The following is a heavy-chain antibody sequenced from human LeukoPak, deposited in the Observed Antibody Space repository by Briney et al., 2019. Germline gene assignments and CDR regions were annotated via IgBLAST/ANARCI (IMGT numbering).Heavy chain of an antibody. CDR2: IYHSGST. CDR1: GYSISSGYY. D-gene: IGHD3-10*01. Sequence: SETLSLTCTVSGYSISSGYYWGWIRQPPGKGLEWIGSIYHSGSTYYNPSLKSRVTISVDTSKNQFSLKLSSVTAADTAVHYCARRSKSGYYMDVWGKGTTVTISS. J-gene: IGHJ6*03. CDR3: ARRSKSGYYMDV. V-gene: IGHV4-38-2*02.